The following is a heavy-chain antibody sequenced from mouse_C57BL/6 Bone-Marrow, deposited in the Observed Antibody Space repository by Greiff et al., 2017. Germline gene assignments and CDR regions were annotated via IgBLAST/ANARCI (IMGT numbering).Heavy chain of an antibody. CDR1: GFTFSSYT. V-gene: IGHV5-9*01. CDR2: ISGGGGNT. J-gene: IGHJ2*01. CDR3: ARGYYYGSSLYFDY. Sequence: EVKLMESGGGLVKPGGSLKLSCAASGFTFSSYTMSWVRQTPEQRLEWVATISGGGGNTYYPASVKGRFTISRDNAKNTLYLQMSSLRSEDTALYYCARGYYYGSSLYFDYWGQGTTLTVSS. D-gene: IGHD1-1*01.